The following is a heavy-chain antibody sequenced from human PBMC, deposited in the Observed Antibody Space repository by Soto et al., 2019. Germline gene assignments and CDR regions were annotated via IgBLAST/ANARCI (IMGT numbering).Heavy chain of an antibody. D-gene: IGHD7-27*01. Sequence: GGSLRLSCVASGFAFDDYAMHWVRLIPGQGLEWVSGLSWHSVDIAYAESAGGRFVISRDNAANSLFLQMDSLRPEDTALYYCAKDVTGAPTCHGMDVWGHGTTVTVSS. CDR1: GFAFDDYA. CDR2: LSWHSVDI. V-gene: IGHV3-9*01. J-gene: IGHJ6*02. CDR3: AKDVTGAPTCHGMDV.